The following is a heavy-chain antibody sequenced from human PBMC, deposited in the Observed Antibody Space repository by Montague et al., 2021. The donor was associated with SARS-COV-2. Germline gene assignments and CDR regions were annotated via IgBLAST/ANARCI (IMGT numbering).Heavy chain of an antibody. D-gene: IGHD2-15*01. CDR2: VYYNGNT. Sequence: SETLSLTCNVSGGSLSSYYWSRIRQPPGKGLEWIGYVYYNGNTNXXPSLKSRIILSVDTSKNHFSLKVSSVTAADTAVYYCARGSKWSHYFDYWGQGTLVTVSS. CDR1: GGSLSSYY. V-gene: IGHV4-59*01. J-gene: IGHJ4*02. CDR3: ARGSKWSHYFDY.